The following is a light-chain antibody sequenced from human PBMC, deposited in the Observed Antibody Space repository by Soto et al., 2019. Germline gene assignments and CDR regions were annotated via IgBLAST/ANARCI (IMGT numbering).Light chain of an antibody. CDR3: MQGTHWPPWT. V-gene: IGKV2-30*01. Sequence: DVVMTQSPLSLPVTLGQPASISCRSSQSLLSSDGDTFLNWFHRRPGQSPRRLIYKVSNRDSGGPDRFSGSGSGTNVTLTISRVEAADVGVYYCMQGTHWPPWTFGQGTKVEIK. CDR1: QSLLSSDGDTF. CDR2: KVS. J-gene: IGKJ1*01.